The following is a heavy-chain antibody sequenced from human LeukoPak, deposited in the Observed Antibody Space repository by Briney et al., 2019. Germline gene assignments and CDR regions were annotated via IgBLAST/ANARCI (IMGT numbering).Heavy chain of an antibody. Sequence: PSETLSLTCAIYGGSFSGYYWSWIRQPPGKGLEWIGEINHRGSTNYNPSLKSRVTISVDTSTNSFSLELSSVTAADTAVYYCARDRGLHSSSLRWGQGTLVTVSS. V-gene: IGHV4-34*01. J-gene: IGHJ4*02. CDR2: INHRGST. D-gene: IGHD6-13*01. CDR1: GGSFSGYY. CDR3: ARDRGLHSSSLR.